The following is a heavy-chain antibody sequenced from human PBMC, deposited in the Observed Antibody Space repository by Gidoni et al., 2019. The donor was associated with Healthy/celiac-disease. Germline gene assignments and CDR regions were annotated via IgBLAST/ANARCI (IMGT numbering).Heavy chain of an antibody. V-gene: IGHV3-30*01. CDR2: ISYDGSNK. D-gene: IGHD1-26*01. CDR3: ARGGRIVGIFQLDY. CDR1: GFTSRSYA. J-gene: IGHJ4*02. Sequence: QVQLVESGGGVVQPGRSLRLSCAASGFTSRSYAMHWVRQAPGKGLEWVAFISYDGSNKYYADSVKGRFTISRDNSKNTLYLQMNSLRAEDTAVYYCARGGRIVGIFQLDYWGQGTLVTVSS.